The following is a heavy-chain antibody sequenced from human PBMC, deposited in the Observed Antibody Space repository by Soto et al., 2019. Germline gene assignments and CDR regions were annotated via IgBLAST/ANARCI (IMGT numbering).Heavy chain of an antibody. D-gene: IGHD6-13*01. CDR3: ARGPSSSWEADY. J-gene: IGHJ4*02. V-gene: IGHV3-33*01. CDR2: IWYDGSNK. Sequence: QVQLVESGGGVVQPGRSLRLSCAAFGFTFSSYGMHWVRQAPGKGLEWVAVIWYDGSNKYYADSVKGRFTISRDNSKNTLYLQMNSLRAEDTAVYYCARGPSSSWEADYWGQGTLVTVSS. CDR1: GFTFSSYG.